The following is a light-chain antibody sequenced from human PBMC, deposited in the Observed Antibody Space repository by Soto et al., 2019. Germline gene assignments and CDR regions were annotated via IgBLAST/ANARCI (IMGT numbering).Light chain of an antibody. CDR2: GAS. CDR1: QSVSSSY. Sequence: EIVLTQSPGTLSLSPGERATLSCRASQSVSSSYLAWYQQKPGQAPRLLIYGASSRDTGIPDRFRVSGSGTDFTLTISRLEPEDCAVYYCQQYGSSPSWTFGQGTKVEIK. J-gene: IGKJ1*01. V-gene: IGKV3-20*01. CDR3: QQYGSSPSWT.